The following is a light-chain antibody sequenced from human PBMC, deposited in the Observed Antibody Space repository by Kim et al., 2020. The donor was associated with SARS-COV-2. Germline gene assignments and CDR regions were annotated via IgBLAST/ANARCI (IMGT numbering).Light chain of an antibody. Sequence: SPGETATLSFRASHSISGNYLAWYQQKYGQAPRLLIFGASSWAPGVPDRFSGSGSGTDFTLTINELEPEDFAVYYCQQYGTSPYTFGQGTKVDIK. V-gene: IGKV3-20*01. CDR1: HSISGNY. J-gene: IGKJ2*01. CDR2: GAS. CDR3: QQYGTSPYT.